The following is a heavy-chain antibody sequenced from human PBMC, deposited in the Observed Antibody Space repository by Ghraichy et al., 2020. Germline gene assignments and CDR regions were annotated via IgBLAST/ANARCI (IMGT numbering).Heavy chain of an antibody. Sequence: GESLNISCEASGFSIRNYEMSWVRQAPGKGLQWLSYISRSGYTKWYADSVQGRFTISRDDAKNTLFLQMNSLSADDTAVYYCGRDLYDADGDAIDIWGQGTMVTVSS. D-gene: IGHD5/OR15-5a*01. CDR1: GFSIRNYE. CDR2: ISRSGYTK. CDR3: GRDLYDADGDAIDI. J-gene: IGHJ3*02. V-gene: IGHV3-48*03.